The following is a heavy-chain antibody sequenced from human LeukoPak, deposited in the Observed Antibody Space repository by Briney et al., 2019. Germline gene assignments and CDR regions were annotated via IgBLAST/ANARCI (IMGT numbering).Heavy chain of an antibody. D-gene: IGHD5-18*01. CDR2: IRYDGSNK. V-gene: IGHV3-30*02. J-gene: IGHJ4*02. Sequence: GGSLRLSCAASGFTFSSYGMHWVRQAPGKGLEWVAFIRYDGSNKYYVDSVKGRFTISRDNSKNTLYLQMNSLRAEDTAVYYCAKDLHSYGYEGLDYWGQGTLVTVSS. CDR1: GFTFSSYG. CDR3: AKDLHSYGYEGLDY.